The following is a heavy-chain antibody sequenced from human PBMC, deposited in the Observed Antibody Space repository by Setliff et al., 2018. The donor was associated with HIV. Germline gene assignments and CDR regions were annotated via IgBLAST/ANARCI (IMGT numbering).Heavy chain of an antibody. D-gene: IGHD3-9*01. Sequence: SETLSLTCTVSGGSISSSDYYWSWIRQPPGKGLEWIGYMYYSGSTYYNPSLRSRLTISLDASKNQFSLKLSTVTAADTAVYYCARAGITIFWNAFDMWGQGTMGTVSS. CDR2: MYYSGST. J-gene: IGHJ3*02. CDR3: ARAGITIFWNAFDM. V-gene: IGHV4-30-4*08. CDR1: GGSISSSDYY.